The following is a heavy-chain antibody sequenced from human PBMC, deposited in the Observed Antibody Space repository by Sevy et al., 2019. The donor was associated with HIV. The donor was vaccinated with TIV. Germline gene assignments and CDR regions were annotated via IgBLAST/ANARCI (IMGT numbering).Heavy chain of an antibody. J-gene: IGHJ4*02. CDR1: GFTFSSYG. V-gene: IGHV3-33*01. D-gene: IGHD3-16*01. CDR2: IWFDGSNT. CDR3: ARDLEFYDYGAYGPSFMPDY. Sequence: GGSLRLSCAASGFTFSSYGMHWVRQAPDKGLEWVAVIWFDGSNTYYADSVKGRFTISGDIAENTLHLQMNSLRAEDTAVYYCARDLEFYDYGAYGPSFMPDYWGQGTLVTVSS.